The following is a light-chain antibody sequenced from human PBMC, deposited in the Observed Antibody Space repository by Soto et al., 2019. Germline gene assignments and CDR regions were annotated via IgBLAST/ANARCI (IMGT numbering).Light chain of an antibody. Sequence: DIQMTQSPSSLSASVGDRVTITCQASQDISTYLNWYQHQPGKAPKLLIYDASKLETGVPSRFSGSVSGTDFTLIITSLQPEDIATYYCQQYDNLFTCGPGTKV. J-gene: IGKJ3*01. CDR2: DAS. CDR1: QDISTY. CDR3: QQYDNLFT. V-gene: IGKV1-33*01.